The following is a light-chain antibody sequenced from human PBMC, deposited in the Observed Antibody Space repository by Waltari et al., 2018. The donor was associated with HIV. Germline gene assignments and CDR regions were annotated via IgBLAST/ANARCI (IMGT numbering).Light chain of an antibody. J-gene: IGKJ2*01. CDR3: QHYNNWPTT. CDR1: QSISNN. CDR2: GSS. V-gene: IGKV3-15*01. Sequence: EIVMTQSPATLSMSPGGRATLSCRANQSISNNLAWYQQKPGQAPRLLIFGSSTRATDIPTRFSGSGSGTEFTLTISSLQSEDFAIYYCQHYNNWPTTFGQGTKLEIK.